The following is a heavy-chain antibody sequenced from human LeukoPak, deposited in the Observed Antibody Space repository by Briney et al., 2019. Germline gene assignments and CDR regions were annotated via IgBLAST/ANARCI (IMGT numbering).Heavy chain of an antibody. Sequence: PSETLSLTCALYGGSFSDYHWTWLRQPPGKGLEWIGEINHSGGTDYNPSLRSRLTISVDTSKKQFSLQLSSVTAADTGVYYCARVSDIMISFGGGISYFDYWGQGSLVTVSS. CDR2: INHSGGT. CDR3: ARVSDIMISFGGGISYFDY. CDR1: GGSFSDYH. J-gene: IGHJ4*02. D-gene: IGHD3-16*02. V-gene: IGHV4-34*01.